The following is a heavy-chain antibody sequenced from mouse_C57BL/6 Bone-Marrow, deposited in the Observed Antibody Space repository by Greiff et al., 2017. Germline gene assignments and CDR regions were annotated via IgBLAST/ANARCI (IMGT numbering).Heavy chain of an antibody. CDR1: GYTFTSYW. CDR2: IHPNCGST. V-gene: IGHV1-64*01. D-gene: IGHD2-1*01. CDR3: ALSTMVRGVAY. Sequence: QVQLQQPGAELVKPGASVKLSCKASGYTFTSYWMHWVKQRPGQGLEWIGMIHPNCGSTNYNEKFKSKATLTVDKSSSTAYMQHSSLTSEDSAVFYCALSTMVRGVAYWGQGTLVTGSA. J-gene: IGHJ3*01.